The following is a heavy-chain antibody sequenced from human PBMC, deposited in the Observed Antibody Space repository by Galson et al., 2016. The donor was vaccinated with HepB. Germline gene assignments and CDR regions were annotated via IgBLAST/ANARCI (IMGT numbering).Heavy chain of an antibody. J-gene: IGHJ3*02. D-gene: IGHD3-10*01. CDR1: GFTFSSYV. Sequence: SLRLSCAASGFTFSSYVMHWFRQAPGKGLEWVAIILYDGSNNYYADSVKGRFTISRDNSKNTLYLQMSSLRAEDTAVYYCAKERGSRLTMVRGVLDPFDIWGQGTLVTVSS. CDR2: ILYDGSNN. V-gene: IGHV3-30*18. CDR3: AKERGSRLTMVRGVLDPFDI.